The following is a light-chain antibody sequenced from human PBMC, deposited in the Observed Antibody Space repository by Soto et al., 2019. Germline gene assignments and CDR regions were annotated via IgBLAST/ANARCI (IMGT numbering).Light chain of an antibody. CDR3: QQYNNWHPIT. CDR2: GAS. Sequence: VMTQSPATLSVSPGERATLSCRASQSLRSSLAWYQQKPGQAPRLLIYGASTRANGIPARFSGSGSGTEFTLTISSLQSEDFAVYYCQQYNNWHPITFGQGTRLEIK. V-gene: IGKV3-15*01. J-gene: IGKJ5*01. CDR1: QSLRSS.